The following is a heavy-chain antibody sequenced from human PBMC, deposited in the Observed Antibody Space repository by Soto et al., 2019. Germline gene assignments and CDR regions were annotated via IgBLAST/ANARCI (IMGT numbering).Heavy chain of an antibody. D-gene: IGHD2-2*01. V-gene: IGHV4-39*01. CDR1: GGSISSSSYY. CDR2: IYYSGST. Sequence: SETLSLTCTVSGGSISSSSYYWGWIRQPPGKGLEWIGSIYYSGSTYYNPSLKSRVTISVDTSKNQFSLKLSSVTAADTAVYYCARLVGGRYCSSTSCYGAGYYYYYYYMDVWGKGTTVTVSS. J-gene: IGHJ6*03. CDR3: ARLVGGRYCSSTSCYGAGYYYYYYYMDV.